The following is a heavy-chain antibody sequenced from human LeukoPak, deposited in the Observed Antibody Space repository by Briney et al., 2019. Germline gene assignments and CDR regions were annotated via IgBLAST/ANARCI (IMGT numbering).Heavy chain of an antibody. CDR3: AREAIGYSYGPGY. V-gene: IGHV1-69*13. D-gene: IGHD5-18*01. Sequence: SVKVSCKASGGTFSSYAISWVRQAPGQGLEWMGGIIPIFGTANYAQKFQGRVTFTAGESTSTAYMELSSLRSEDTAVYYCAREAIGYSYGPGYWGQGTLVTVSS. J-gene: IGHJ4*02. CDR2: IIPIFGTA. CDR1: GGTFSSYA.